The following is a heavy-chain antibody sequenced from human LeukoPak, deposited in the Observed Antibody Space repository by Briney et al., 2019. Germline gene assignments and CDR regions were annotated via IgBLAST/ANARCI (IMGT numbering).Heavy chain of an antibody. Sequence: GGSLRLSCAASGFTFSTYSMNWVRQAPGKGLEWVSSISSSSSYIYYADSVKGRFTISRDNAKNSLYLQMNSLRAEDTAVYYCASALEYYYDSSGSLYYFDYWGQGTLVTVSS. V-gene: IGHV3-21*01. CDR2: ISSSSSYI. J-gene: IGHJ4*02. CDR1: GFTFSTYS. CDR3: ASALEYYYDSSGSLYYFDY. D-gene: IGHD3-22*01.